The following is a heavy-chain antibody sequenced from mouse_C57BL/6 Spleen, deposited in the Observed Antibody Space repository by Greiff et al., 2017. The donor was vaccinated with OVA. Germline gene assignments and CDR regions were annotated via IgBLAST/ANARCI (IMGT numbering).Heavy chain of an antibody. Sequence: VQLKQSGPELVKPGASVKIPCKASGYTFTDYNMDWVKQSHGKSLEWIGDINPNNGGTIYNQKFKGKATLTVDKSSSTAYMELRSLTSEDTAVYYCARSPHYYGSSYWYFDVWGTGTTVTVSS. CDR1: GYTFTDYN. CDR2: INPNNGGT. J-gene: IGHJ1*03. CDR3: ARSPHYYGSSYWYFDV. D-gene: IGHD1-1*01. V-gene: IGHV1-18*01.